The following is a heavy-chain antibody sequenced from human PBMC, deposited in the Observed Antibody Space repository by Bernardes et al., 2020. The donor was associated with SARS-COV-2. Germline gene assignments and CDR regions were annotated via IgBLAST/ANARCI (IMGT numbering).Heavy chain of an antibody. J-gene: IGHJ4*02. D-gene: IGHD5-18*01. CDR1: GFTFDDYT. CDR2: INWNGGTT. V-gene: IGHV3-43*01. Sequence: GGSLRLSCAASGFTFDDYTMHWVRQAPGKDLEWVSLINWNGGTTYYADSVKGRFTISRDNSKNSLYLQMNSLRDDDTAVYYCVKRRAIFELWAGNFDYWGQGTLVTVSS. CDR3: VKRRAIFELWAGNFDY.